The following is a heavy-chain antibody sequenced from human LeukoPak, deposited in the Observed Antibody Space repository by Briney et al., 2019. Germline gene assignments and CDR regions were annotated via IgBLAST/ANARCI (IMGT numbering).Heavy chain of an antibody. CDR2: INSNGGST. J-gene: IGHJ4*02. Sequence: GGSQRLSCVAYGYTFSNYAMHWVRQTPGKGLEYVSGINSNGGSTQYASSVKGRFTISRDNSKDTLYLQMGSLRSEDMAVYYCARAPTVTAESAFGYWGQGTLVTVSS. V-gene: IGHV3-64*01. D-gene: IGHD4-17*01. CDR1: GYTFSNYA. CDR3: ARAPTVTAESAFGY.